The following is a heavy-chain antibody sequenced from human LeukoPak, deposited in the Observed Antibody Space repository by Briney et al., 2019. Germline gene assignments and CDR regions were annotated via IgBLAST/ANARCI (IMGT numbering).Heavy chain of an antibody. D-gene: IGHD3-3*01. CDR2: IKSKTDGGTT. CDR3: TTDLNIPSITIFGVVHIDY. J-gene: IGHJ4*02. CDR1: GFTFSNAW. Sequence: GGSLRLSCAASGFTFSNAWMSWVRQAPGKGLEWVGRIKSKTDGGTTDYAAPVKGRFTISRDDSKSTLYLQMNSLKTEDTAVYYCTTDLNIPSITIFGVVHIDYWGQGTLVTVSS. V-gene: IGHV3-15*01.